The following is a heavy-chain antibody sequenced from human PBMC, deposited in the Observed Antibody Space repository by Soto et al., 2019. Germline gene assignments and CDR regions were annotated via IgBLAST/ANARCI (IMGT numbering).Heavy chain of an antibody. CDR1: GFTFSSYA. CDR3: AREWQQLVRDYYYGMDV. V-gene: IGHV3-30-3*01. J-gene: IGHJ6*02. Sequence: GESLKISCAASGFTFSSYAMHWVRQAPGKGLEWVAVISYDGSNKYYADSVKGRFTISRDNSKNTLYLQMNSLRAEDTAVYYCAREWQQLVRDYYYGMDVWGQGTTVTVSS. CDR2: ISYDGSNK. D-gene: IGHD6-13*01.